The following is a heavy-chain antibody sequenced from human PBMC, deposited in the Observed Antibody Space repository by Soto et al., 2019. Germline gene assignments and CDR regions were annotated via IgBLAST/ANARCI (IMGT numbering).Heavy chain of an antibody. Sequence: GASVKVSCKASGYTFTSYGISWVRQAPGQGLEWMGWISAYNGNTNYAQKLQGRVTMTTDTSTSTAYMELRSLRSDDTAVYYCARGLRSIDYADNWFDPWGQGTLVTVSS. D-gene: IGHD4-17*01. CDR1: GYTFTSYG. J-gene: IGHJ5*02. CDR3: ARGLRSIDYADNWFDP. CDR2: ISAYNGNT. V-gene: IGHV1-18*01.